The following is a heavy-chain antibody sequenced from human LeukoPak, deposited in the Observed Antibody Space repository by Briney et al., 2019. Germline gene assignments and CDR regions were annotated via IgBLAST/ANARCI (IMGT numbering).Heavy chain of an antibody. J-gene: IGHJ3*02. CDR3: AKEAAVAVPYGAFDI. CDR1: GFTFSTYP. Sequence: GGSLRLSCAASGFTFSTYPMNWVRQAPGKGPEWVSAISGSGGSTYYADSVKGRFTISRDNSKNTLYLQMNSLRAEDTAVYYCAKEAAVAVPYGAFDIWGQGTMVTVSS. V-gene: IGHV3-23*01. CDR2: ISGSGGST. D-gene: IGHD6-19*01.